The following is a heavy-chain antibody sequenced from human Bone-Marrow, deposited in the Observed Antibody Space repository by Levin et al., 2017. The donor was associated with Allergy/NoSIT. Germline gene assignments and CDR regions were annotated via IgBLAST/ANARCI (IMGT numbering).Heavy chain of an antibody. V-gene: IGHV5-51*01. CDR3: ARQIISNYYETDAFEI. D-gene: IGHD3-16*01. CDR1: GYRFSSYW. Sequence: KVSCKGSGYRFSSYWIGWVRQKPGKGLEWMGNIYPGQSDSKYSPSFQGQVTISADNSISTAHLQWSSLKASDTAMYYCARQIISNYYETDAFEIWGPGTMVTVSS. CDR2: IYPGQSDS. J-gene: IGHJ3*02.